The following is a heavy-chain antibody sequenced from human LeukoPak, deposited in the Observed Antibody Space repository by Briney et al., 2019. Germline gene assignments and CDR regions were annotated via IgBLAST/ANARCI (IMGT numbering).Heavy chain of an antibody. V-gene: IGHV3-53*01. Sequence: GGSLSLSCAASGFSVSSKYMSWVRQAPGKGLEWVSVIYTGGNEYYADSVKGRLTISRDNSKKMVYLQMNSLRAEDTALYYCAGGQMFTSGGFDNWGQGALVTVSS. J-gene: IGHJ4*02. D-gene: IGHD6-19*01. CDR1: GFSVSSKY. CDR2: IYTGGNE. CDR3: AGGQMFTSGGFDN.